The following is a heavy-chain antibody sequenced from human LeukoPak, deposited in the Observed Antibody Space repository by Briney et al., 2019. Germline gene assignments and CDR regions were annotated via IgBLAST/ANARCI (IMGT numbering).Heavy chain of an antibody. D-gene: IGHD3-10*01. CDR3: AKDRRGRYYYGSGSFLAGDY. Sequence: GGSLRLSCAASGFTFSSYGMHWVRQAPGKGLEWVAVISYDGSNKYYADSVKGRFTISRDNSKNTLYLQMNSLRAEDTAVYYCAKDRRGRYYYGSGSFLAGDYWGQGTLVTVSS. CDR2: ISYDGSNK. J-gene: IGHJ4*02. CDR1: GFTFSSYG. V-gene: IGHV3-30*18.